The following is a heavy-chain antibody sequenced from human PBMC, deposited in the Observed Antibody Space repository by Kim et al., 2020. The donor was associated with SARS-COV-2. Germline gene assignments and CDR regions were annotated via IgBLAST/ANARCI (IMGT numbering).Heavy chain of an antibody. CDR2: MNPNSGNT. CDR3: ARGGGITIFGGQVGYYYYGMDV. CDR1: GYTFTSYD. D-gene: IGHD3-3*01. V-gene: IGHV1-8*01. Sequence: ASVKVSCKASGYTFTSYDINWVRQATGQGLEWMGWMNPNSGNTGYAQKFQGRVTMTRNTSISTAYMELSSLRSEDTAVYYCARGGGITIFGGQVGYYYYGMDVWGQGTTVTVSS. J-gene: IGHJ6*02.